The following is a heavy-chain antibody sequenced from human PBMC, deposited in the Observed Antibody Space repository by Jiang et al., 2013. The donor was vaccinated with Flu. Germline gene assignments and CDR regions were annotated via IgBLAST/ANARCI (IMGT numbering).Heavy chain of an antibody. CDR3: ARTLGNWNWYGMDV. Sequence: VQLLESGGGLIQPGGSLRLSCAASGFTFSSYSMNWVRQAPGKGLEWVSYISSTSTIDYADSVKGRFTISRDNAKNSLYLQMNSLRDEDTAVYYCARTLGNWNWYGMDVWGQGTTVTVSS. V-gene: IGHV3-48*02. CDR1: GFTFSSYS. D-gene: IGHD1-7*01. J-gene: IGHJ6*02. CDR2: ISSTSTI.